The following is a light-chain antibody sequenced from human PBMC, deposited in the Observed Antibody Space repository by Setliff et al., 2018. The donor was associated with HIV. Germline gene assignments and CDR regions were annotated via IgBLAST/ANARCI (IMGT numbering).Light chain of an antibody. CDR1: SSDVGGSNY. Sequence: QSALAQPASVSGSPGQSITISCTGTSSDVGGSNYVSWYQQYPDKAPKLMIYDVTNRPSGISNRFSGSKSGNTASLTNSGLQAEDEADYYCSSYTSSIPLYVFGTGTKSPS. CDR3: SSYTSSIPLYV. V-gene: IGLV2-14*03. CDR2: DVT. J-gene: IGLJ1*01.